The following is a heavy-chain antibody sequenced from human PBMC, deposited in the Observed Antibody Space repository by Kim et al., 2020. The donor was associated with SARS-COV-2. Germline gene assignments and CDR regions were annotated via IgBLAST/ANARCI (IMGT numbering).Heavy chain of an antibody. CDR1: GFTFSSYA. D-gene: IGHD5-12*01. V-gene: IGHV3-30*04. CDR2: ISYDGSNK. Sequence: GGSLRLSCAASGFTFSSYAMHWVRQAPGKGLEWVAVISYDGSNKYYADSVKGRFTISRDNSKNTLYLQMNSLRAEDTVVYYCARGSGGYVGAAGYWGQGTLVTVSS. J-gene: IGHJ4*02. CDR3: ARGSGGYVGAAGY.